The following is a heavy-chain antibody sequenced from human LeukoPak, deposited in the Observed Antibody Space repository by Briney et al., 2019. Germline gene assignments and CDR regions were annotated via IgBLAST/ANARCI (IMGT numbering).Heavy chain of an antibody. Sequence: GGSLRLSCAASGFTVSSNYMSWVRQAPGKGLEWVSVIYSGGSTYYADSVKGRFTISRDNSKNTLYLQMNSLRAEDTAVCYCARGDTMPYSSGWYYYFQHWGQGTLVTVSS. V-gene: IGHV3-53*01. CDR1: GFTVSSNY. J-gene: IGHJ1*01. CDR3: ARGDTMPYSSGWYYYFQH. CDR2: IYSGGST. D-gene: IGHD6-19*01.